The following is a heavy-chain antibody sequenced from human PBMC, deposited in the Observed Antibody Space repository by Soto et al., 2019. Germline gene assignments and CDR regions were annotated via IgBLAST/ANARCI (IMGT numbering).Heavy chain of an antibody. CDR1: GYTFSSYY. CDR2: INPNGGTT. J-gene: IGHJ4*02. CDR3: ARDLASETGSTY. Sequence: ASVKVSFKASGYTFSSYYIHWVRQAPGQGLEWMGVINPNGGTTGYAQKFQGRVTMTRDTSTSTVHMELSSLRSEDTAVYYCARDLASETGSTYWGQGTLVTVSS. D-gene: IGHD1-7*01. V-gene: IGHV1-46*01.